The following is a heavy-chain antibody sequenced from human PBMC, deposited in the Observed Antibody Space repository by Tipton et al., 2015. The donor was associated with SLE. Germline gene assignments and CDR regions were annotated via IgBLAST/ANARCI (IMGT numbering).Heavy chain of an antibody. CDR1: GFTVSTNY. V-gene: IGHV3-53*04. D-gene: IGHD3-3*01. CDR2: IYSGGST. J-gene: IGHJ2*01. Sequence: QLVQSGGGLVQPGGSLRLSCAASGFTVSTNYMTWVRQAPGKGLEWASLIYSGGSTSYADSVKGRFTISRDNSKNTLYLQMNSLRAEDTAVYYCARSSWYDFWSGYYSERYFDLWGRGTLVTVSS. CDR3: ARSSWYDFWSGYYSERYFDL.